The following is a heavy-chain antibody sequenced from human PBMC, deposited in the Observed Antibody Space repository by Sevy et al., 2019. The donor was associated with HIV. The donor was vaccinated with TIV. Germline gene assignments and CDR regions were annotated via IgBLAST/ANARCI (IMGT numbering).Heavy chain of an antibody. CDR2: VNLDGSGK. Sequence: QLGGSLRLSCAASGFSFSSYWMTWFRQAPGKELEWVANVNLDGSGKYYVDSVKGRFTISRDNARNSLSLQMNSLRAEDTAAYYCARSVDYWGQRTLVTVSS. CDR1: GFSFSSYW. J-gene: IGHJ4*02. CDR3: ARSVDY. V-gene: IGHV3-7*01.